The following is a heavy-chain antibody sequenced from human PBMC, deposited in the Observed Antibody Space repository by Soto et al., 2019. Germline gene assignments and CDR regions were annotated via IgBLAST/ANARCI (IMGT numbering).Heavy chain of an antibody. CDR1: GDRVSSNSAA. CDR2: TYYKSKWNN. CDR3: TGITWFRGMDV. V-gene: IGHV6-1*01. J-gene: IGHJ6*02. Sequence: SQTLSLTYAISGDRVSSNSAAWNCIRQSPSRGLEWLGRTYYKSKWNNEYALSVKSRITINPDTSKNQFSRHLYSVTPEDTAVYYCTGITWFRGMDVWGQGTPVPSP. D-gene: IGHD3-10*01.